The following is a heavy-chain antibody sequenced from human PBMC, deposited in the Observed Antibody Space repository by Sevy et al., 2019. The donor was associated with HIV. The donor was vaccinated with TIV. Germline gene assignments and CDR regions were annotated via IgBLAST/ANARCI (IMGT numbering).Heavy chain of an antibody. J-gene: IGHJ6*02. CDR2: MNPNSGNT. D-gene: IGHD2-2*02. V-gene: IGHV1-8*01. CDR1: GYTFTSYD. CDR3: ATWGYCSSTSCYTSYYYYYGMDV. Sequence: ASVKVSCKASGYTFTSYDINWVRQATGQGLEWMGWMNPNSGNTGYAQMFQGRVTMTRNTSISTAYMELSSLRSEDTAVYYCATWGYCSSTSCYTSYYYYYGMDVWGQGTTVTVSS.